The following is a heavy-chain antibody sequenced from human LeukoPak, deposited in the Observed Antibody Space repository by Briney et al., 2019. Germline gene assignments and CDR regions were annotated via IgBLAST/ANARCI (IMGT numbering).Heavy chain of an antibody. J-gene: IGHJ4*02. CDR1: GFTVSSNY. Sequence: GGSLRLSCAASGFTVSSNYMSWVRQAPGKGLEWVSVIYSGGSTYYADSVKGRFTISRDNAKNTVYLQMNNLRAEDTAVYYCVSFYETYWGRGTLVTVSS. CDR2: IYSGGST. CDR3: VSFYETY. D-gene: IGHD2-2*01. V-gene: IGHV3-53*01.